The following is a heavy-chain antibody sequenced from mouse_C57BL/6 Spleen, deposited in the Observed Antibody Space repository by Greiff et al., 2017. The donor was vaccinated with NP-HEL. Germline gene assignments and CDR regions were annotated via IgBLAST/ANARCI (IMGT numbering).Heavy chain of an antibody. CDR3: ARASHYYGSSCYYAMDY. CDR1: GFTFSSYA. CDR2: ISDGGSYT. Sequence: VQGVESGGGLVKPGGSLKLSCAASGFTFSSYAMSWVRQTPEKRLEWVATISDGGSYTYYPDNVKGRFTISRDNAKNNLYLQMSHLKSEDTAMYYCARASHYYGSSCYYAMDYWGQGTSVTVSS. D-gene: IGHD1-1*01. J-gene: IGHJ4*01. V-gene: IGHV5-4*01.